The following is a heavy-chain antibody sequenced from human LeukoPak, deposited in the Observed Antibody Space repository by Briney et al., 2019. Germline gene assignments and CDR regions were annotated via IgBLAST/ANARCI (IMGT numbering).Heavy chain of an antibody. D-gene: IGHD6-6*01. Sequence: GASVKVSCKASGYTFTSYDINRVRQATGQGLEWMGWMNPNSGNTGYAQKFQGRVTITRNTSISTAYMELSSLRSEDTAVYYCARGPLAARPPTYYYYYMDVWGKGTTVTVSS. CDR2: MNPNSGNT. J-gene: IGHJ6*03. CDR3: ARGPLAARPPTYYYYYMDV. CDR1: GYTFTSYD. V-gene: IGHV1-8*03.